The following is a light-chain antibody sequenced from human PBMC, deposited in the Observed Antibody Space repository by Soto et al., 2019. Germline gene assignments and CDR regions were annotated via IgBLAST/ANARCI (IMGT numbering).Light chain of an antibody. CDR3: QTWGTGTWV. J-gene: IGLJ3*02. V-gene: IGLV4-69*01. CDR2: LNSDGSH. Sequence: QPVLTQSPSASASLGASVKLTCTLSSGHSSYAIAWHQQQPEKGPRYLMKLNSDGSHSKGDGIPDRFSGSSSGGERYLTISSLQSEDEADYYCQTWGTGTWVFGGGTKLTVL. CDR1: SGHSSYA.